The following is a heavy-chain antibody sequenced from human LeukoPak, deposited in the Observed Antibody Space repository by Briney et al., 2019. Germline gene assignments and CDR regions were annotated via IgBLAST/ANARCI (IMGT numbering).Heavy chain of an antibody. CDR1: GGSISSYY. CDR3: ARHPSSWFGGTFDI. D-gene: IGHD3-10*01. CDR2: IYYSGSG. Sequence: PSETLSLTCTVSGGSISSYYWSWIRKPPGKGLEWMGYIYYSGSGDYNPSLKSRVAISPDTSKNQSSLRLRSVTAADTAVYYCARHPSSWFGGTFDIWGQGTMVTVSS. J-gene: IGHJ3*02. V-gene: IGHV4-59*08.